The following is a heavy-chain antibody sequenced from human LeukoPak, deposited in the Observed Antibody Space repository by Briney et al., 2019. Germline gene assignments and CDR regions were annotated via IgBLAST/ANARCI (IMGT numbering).Heavy chain of an antibody. CDR2: IYNSGST. Sequence: SETLSLTCTVSGDSISTSRYACGWIRQSPGKGLQWIGTIYNSGSTNLNTSLKTRVTMSVDASKNHFSLNLNSVTAADTALYFCARVALTGEGGRGYFNLWGRGNLVSVSS. J-gene: IGHJ2*01. CDR3: ARVALTGEGGRGYFNL. D-gene: IGHD3-16*01. CDR1: GDSISTSRYA. V-gene: IGHV4-39*02.